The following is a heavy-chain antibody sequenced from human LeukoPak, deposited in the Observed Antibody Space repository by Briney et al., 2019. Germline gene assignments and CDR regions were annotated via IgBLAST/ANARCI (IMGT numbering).Heavy chain of an antibody. D-gene: IGHD3-22*01. J-gene: IGHJ3*02. CDR2: TYYRSKWYN. V-gene: IGHV6-1*01. CDR3: ARVGYYYDSSGYSSFTFDI. CDR1: GDSVSSNSAA. Sequence: SQTLSLTCAISGDSVSSNSAAWSWIRQSPSRGLEWLGRTYYRSKWYNDYAVSVKSRITINPDTSKNQFSLQLNSVTPEDTAVYYCARVGYYYDSSGYSSFTFDIWGQGTMVTVSS.